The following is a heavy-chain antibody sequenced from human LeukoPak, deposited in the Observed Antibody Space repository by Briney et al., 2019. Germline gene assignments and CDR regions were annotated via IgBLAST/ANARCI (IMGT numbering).Heavy chain of an antibody. CDR2: IKSDGSNT. Sequence: GGSLRLSCAASGFAFSSYWMHWVRQAPGKGLLWVSRIKSDGSNTTYADSVKGRFTISRDNAKNTLSLQMNSLRAEDTAVYFCARARGGYNGYAFDIWGQGTLVTVSS. V-gene: IGHV3-74*03. J-gene: IGHJ4*02. CDR1: GFAFSSYW. D-gene: IGHD5-12*01. CDR3: ARARGGYNGYAFDI.